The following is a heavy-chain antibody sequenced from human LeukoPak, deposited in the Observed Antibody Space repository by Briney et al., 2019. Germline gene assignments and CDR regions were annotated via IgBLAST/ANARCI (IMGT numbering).Heavy chain of an antibody. V-gene: IGHV1-18*01. CDR2: ISVHNGNT. CDR1: GYTFPSYG. CDR3: ARDCSSMTCQPFDH. J-gene: IGHJ4*01. Sequence: GASVKVSCKASGYTFPSYGISWVRQAPGQGLEWMGWISVHNGNTNYAEKVQGRVSMTTDTFTSTAYMDLRSLRYDDTAVYYCARDCSSMTCQPFDHWGQGTLVTVSS. D-gene: IGHD2-2*01.